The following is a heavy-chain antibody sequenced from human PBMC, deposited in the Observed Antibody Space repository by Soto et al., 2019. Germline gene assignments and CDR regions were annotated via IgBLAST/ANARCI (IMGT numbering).Heavy chain of an antibody. CDR2: LYYSVST. CDR3: ARDLRCETSYGSEGVCDY. CDR1: GASVSSRAYY. D-gene: IGHD3-16*01. V-gene: IGHV4-61*08. Sequence: QVQLQESGPGLVQSSETLSLTCTVSGASVSSRAYYWTWLRQPPGKGLEWIGYLYYSVSTKYNPSLRSRVTTSADASKNTFSLRLMSVTAADTAIYYCARDLRCETSYGSEGVCDYGGQGMLVTVS. J-gene: IGHJ4*02.